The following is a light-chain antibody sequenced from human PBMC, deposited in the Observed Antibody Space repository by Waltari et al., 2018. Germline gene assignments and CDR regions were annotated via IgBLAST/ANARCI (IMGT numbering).Light chain of an antibody. Sequence: DIHLTQSPSYLSASIGDRVTITCRASRGISSYLAWYQQKPGKAPKLLIYAASTLQSGVPLRFSGSGSGTEFTHTISSLQPEDFATYYCQQVNTYSWTFGQGTKVEIK. CDR1: RGISSY. J-gene: IGKJ1*01. V-gene: IGKV1-9*01. CDR3: QQVNTYSWT. CDR2: AAS.